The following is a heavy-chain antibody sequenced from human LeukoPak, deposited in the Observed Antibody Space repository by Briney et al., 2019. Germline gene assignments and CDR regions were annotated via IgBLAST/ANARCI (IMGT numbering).Heavy chain of an antibody. J-gene: IGHJ4*02. CDR1: GGSISSGDYY. CDR2: IYYSGST. V-gene: IGHV4-30-4*01. Sequence: SQTLSLTCTVSGGSISSGDYYWSWIRQPPGKGLEWIGYIYYSGSTYYNPSLKSRVTISVDTSKNQFSLKLSSVTAADTAVYYCARDYSSSWLGRGAYLDYWGQGTLVTVSS. D-gene: IGHD6-13*01. CDR3: ARDYSSSWLGRGAYLDY.